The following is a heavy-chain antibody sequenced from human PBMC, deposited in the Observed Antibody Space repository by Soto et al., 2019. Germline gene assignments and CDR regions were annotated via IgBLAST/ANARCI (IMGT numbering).Heavy chain of an antibody. Sequence: QITLRESGPSLVKPTETLTRTCTFSGFSLTTTGVGVGWIRQPPGKALEWLAVVFWDDGERYSPSLKSRVTIAKDTSNNQVVLTMTNMDPVDTATYYCTQIYGSGSWGWYFHSWGQGTLVTVSS. CDR1: GFSLTTTGVG. CDR2: VFWDDGE. J-gene: IGHJ4*02. CDR3: TQIYGSGSWGWYFHS. V-gene: IGHV2-5*02. D-gene: IGHD1-26*01.